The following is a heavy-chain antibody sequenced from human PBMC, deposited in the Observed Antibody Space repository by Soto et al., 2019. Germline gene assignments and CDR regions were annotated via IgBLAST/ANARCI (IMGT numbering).Heavy chain of an antibody. CDR2: ISYDGSNK. CDR1: GFTFSSYG. CDR3: ANLFPLAVADHFDY. J-gene: IGHJ4*02. D-gene: IGHD6-19*01. V-gene: IGHV3-30*18. Sequence: GGSLRLSCAASGFTFSSYGMHWVRQAPGKGLEWVAVISYDGSNKYYADSVKGRFTISRDNSKNTLYLQMNSLRAEDTAVYYCANLFPLAVADHFDYWGQGTLVTVSS.